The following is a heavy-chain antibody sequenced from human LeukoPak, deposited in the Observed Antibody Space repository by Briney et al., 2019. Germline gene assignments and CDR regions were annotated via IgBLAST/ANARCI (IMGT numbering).Heavy chain of an antibody. V-gene: IGHV4-38-2*01. J-gene: IGHJ6*03. CDR3: ARRYCSSTSCRQYYYYYYYTDV. D-gene: IGHD2-2*01. CDR1: GYSISSGYY. Sequence: SETLSLTCAVSGYSISSGYYWGWIRQPPGKGLEWIGSIYHSGSTYYNPSLKRRVTISVDTSKNQFSLKLSSVTAADTAVYYCARRYCSSTSCRQYYYYYYYTDVWGKGTTVTVSS. CDR2: IYHSGST.